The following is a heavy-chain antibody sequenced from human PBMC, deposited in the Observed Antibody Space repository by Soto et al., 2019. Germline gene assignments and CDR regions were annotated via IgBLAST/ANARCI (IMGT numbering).Heavy chain of an antibody. Sequence: QVQLVQSGTEVKKPGSSVTVSCKASGGPYSKYSISWVRQAPGQGLEWVGRIIPIFDTTNYAQKFQGRATITADKXTXSVYMDLSSLRSEDTAVYYCASSLVGDGYDSDGLDNWGQGTLVTVSS. CDR3: ASSLVGDGYDSDGLDN. J-gene: IGHJ4*02. CDR1: GGPYSKYS. V-gene: IGHV1-69*08. CDR2: IIPIFDTT. D-gene: IGHD3-22*01.